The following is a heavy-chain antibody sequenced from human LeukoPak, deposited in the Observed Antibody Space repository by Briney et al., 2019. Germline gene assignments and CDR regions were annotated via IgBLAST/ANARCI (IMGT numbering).Heavy chain of an antibody. Sequence: GGSMRLSCAASGFTFSSYSMNWVRQAPGKGLEWVSSISSSSYIYYADSVKGRFTISGDNAKNSLYLQMNSLRAEDTAVYYCARVGSAAVDYWGQGTLVTVSS. CDR1: GFTFSSYS. D-gene: IGHD2-15*01. V-gene: IGHV3-21*01. CDR2: ISSSSYI. CDR3: ARVGSAAVDY. J-gene: IGHJ4*02.